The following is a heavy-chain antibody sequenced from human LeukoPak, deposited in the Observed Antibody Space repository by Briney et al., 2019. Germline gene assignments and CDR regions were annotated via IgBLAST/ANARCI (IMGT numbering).Heavy chain of an antibody. CDR3: ARGVDDILTRRKGFGDYFDY. CDR2: IVVGSGNT. Sequence: GASVKVSCKASGFTFTSFAVQWVRQARGQRLEWIGWIVVGSGNTNYAQKFQERVTITRDTSTSTVYMELSSLRSEDTAVYYCARGVDDILTRRKGFGDYFDYWGQGTLVTVSS. CDR1: GFTFTSFA. D-gene: IGHD3-9*01. J-gene: IGHJ4*02. V-gene: IGHV1-58*01.